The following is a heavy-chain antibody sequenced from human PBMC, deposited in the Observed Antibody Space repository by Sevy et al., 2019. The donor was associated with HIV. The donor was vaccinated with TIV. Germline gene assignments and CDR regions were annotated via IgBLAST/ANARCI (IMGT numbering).Heavy chain of an antibody. V-gene: IGHV4-31*03. CDR3: ASSSADYYYGMDV. Sequence: SETLSLTCTVSGGSISSGGYCWSWIRQHPGKGLEWIGYIYYSGSTYYNPSLKSRVTISVDTSKNQFSLKLSSVTAADTAVYYCASSSADYYYGMDVWGQGTTVTVSS. D-gene: IGHD6-6*01. J-gene: IGHJ6*02. CDR2: IYYSGST. CDR1: GGSISSGGYC.